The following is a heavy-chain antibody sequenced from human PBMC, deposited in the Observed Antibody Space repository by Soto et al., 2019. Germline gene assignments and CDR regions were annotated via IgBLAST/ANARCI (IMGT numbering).Heavy chain of an antibody. Sequence: PVGSLRLSGAASGFTVSSNYMSWVRQAPGKGLEWVSVIYSGGSTYYADSVKGRFTISRDNSKNTLYLQMNSLRAEDTAVYYCAGDRAARPNYYYGMDVWGQGTTVTVSS. CDR1: GFTVSSNY. CDR2: IYSGGST. J-gene: IGHJ6*02. D-gene: IGHD6-6*01. V-gene: IGHV3-53*01. CDR3: AGDRAARPNYYYGMDV.